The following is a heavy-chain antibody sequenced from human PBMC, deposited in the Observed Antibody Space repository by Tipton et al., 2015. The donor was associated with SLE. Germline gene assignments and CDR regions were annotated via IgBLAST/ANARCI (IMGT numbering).Heavy chain of an antibody. CDR3: AISSGWSVDY. Sequence: LRLSCAASGFRFSSYAMTWVRQAPGKGLEWIGEINHSGSTNYNPSLKSRVTISVDTSKNQFSLKLSSVTAADTAVYYCAISSGWSVDYWGQGTLVTVSS. D-gene: IGHD6-19*01. CDR1: GFRFSSYA. J-gene: IGHJ4*02. CDR2: INHSGST. V-gene: IGHV4-34*08.